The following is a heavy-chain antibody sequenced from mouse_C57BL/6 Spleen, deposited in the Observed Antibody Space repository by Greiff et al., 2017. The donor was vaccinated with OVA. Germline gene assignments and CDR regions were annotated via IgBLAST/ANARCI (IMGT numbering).Heavy chain of an antibody. J-gene: IGHJ2*01. Sequence: VQLKESGPELVKPGASVKISCKASGYSFTGYYMNWVKQSPEKSLEWIGEINPSTGGTTYNQKFKAKATLTVDKSSSTAYVQLKSLTSEDSAVYYCASTVGAPYYFDYWGQGTTLTVSS. V-gene: IGHV1-42*01. CDR2: INPSTGGT. CDR1: GYSFTGYY. D-gene: IGHD1-1*01. CDR3: ASTVGAPYYFDY.